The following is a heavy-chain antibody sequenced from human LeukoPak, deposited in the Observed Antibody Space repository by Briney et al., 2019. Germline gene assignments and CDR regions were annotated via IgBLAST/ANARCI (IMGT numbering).Heavy chain of an antibody. D-gene: IGHD6-13*01. CDR1: GFTLSSYA. CDR2: STNSGGST. Sequence: GGSLRLSCAASGFTLSSYAMSWVRQAPGKGLEWVSVSTNSGGSTDYADSVKGRFTISRDNSKNTLYLQMNSLRAADTAVYYCAKGLGSSRRYNFDYWGQGTLVTVSS. J-gene: IGHJ4*02. V-gene: IGHV3-23*01. CDR3: AKGLGSSRRYNFDY.